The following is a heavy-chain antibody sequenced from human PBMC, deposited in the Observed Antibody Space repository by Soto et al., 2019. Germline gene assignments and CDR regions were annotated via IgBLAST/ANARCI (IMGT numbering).Heavy chain of an antibody. CDR1: GGSISSFY. J-gene: IGHJ4*02. D-gene: IGHD3-10*01. CDR2: TFYSGFT. V-gene: IGHV4-59*01. Sequence: QVQLQESGPGLVKPSETLSLTCTVSGGSISSFYWSWIRQPPGKGLEWIGYTFYSGFTKYNPSLKSQVTISLDTSKNHTYMTLSSVTAAAAALYYCAREGLWFGDYEGYWGQGAAVTASS. CDR3: AREGLWFGDYEGY.